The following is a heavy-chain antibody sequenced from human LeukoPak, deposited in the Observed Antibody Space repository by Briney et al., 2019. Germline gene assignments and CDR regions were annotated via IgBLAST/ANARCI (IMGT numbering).Heavy chain of an antibody. J-gene: IGHJ4*02. V-gene: IGHV4-4*07. D-gene: IGHD3-22*01. CDR2: IFLSGST. CDR1: GGSFSGYY. CDR3: ARENYYDTSD. Sequence: NASETLSLTCAVYGGSFSGYYWSWIRQPAGKGLEWIGRIFLSGSTNYNPSLKSRVTMSIATSKNQFSLSLRSVTAADTAVYYCARENYYDTSDWGQGTLVTVSS.